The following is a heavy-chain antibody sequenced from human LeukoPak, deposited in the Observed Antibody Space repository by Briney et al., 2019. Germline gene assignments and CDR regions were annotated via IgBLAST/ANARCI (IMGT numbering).Heavy chain of an antibody. V-gene: IGHV4-30-2*01. CDR2: IYHSGST. CDR3: ARVWYYGSGSYVDY. J-gene: IGHJ4*02. D-gene: IGHD3-10*01. CDR1: GVSISSVGYS. Sequence: TSETLSLTCAVSGVSISSVGYSWGWLRHPPGQGLEWLGYIYHSGSTYYNPSLKSRVTISVDRSKNQFSLKLSSVTAADTAVYYCARVWYYGSGSYVDYWGQGTLVTVSS.